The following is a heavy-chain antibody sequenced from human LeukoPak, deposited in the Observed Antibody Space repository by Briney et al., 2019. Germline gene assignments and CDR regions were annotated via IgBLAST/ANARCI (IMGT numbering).Heavy chain of an antibody. D-gene: IGHD5-24*01. V-gene: IGHV1-18*01. Sequence: ASVKVSCKASGYTFTNYGITWVRQAPGQGLEWMGWISGYQGSTKYAQNFQGRVTMTIDTSTSTAYMDLRSLISDDTAIYFCARSDVGTITAGPFYYWGQGTLVAVSS. CDR3: ARSDVGTITAGPFYY. CDR2: ISGYQGST. CDR1: GYTFTNYG. J-gene: IGHJ4*02.